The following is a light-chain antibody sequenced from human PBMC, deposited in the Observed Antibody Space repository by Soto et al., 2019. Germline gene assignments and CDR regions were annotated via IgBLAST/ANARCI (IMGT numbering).Light chain of an antibody. CDR2: DTN. CDR3: GTWDSSLSDVL. J-gene: IGLJ2*01. Sequence: QSVMTQPPSVSAAPGQKATISCSGSSSNIGNNYVSWYQQVPGTAPKLLIYDTNKRPSGIPDRFSGSKSGTSATLDITGLQTGDEADYYCGTWDSSLSDVLFGGGTKVTVL. V-gene: IGLV1-51*01. CDR1: SSNIGNNY.